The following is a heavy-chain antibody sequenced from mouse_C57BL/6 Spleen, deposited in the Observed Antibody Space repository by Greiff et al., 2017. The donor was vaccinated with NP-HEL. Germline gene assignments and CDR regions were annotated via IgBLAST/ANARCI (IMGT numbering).Heavy chain of an antibody. CDR1: GYTFTNYW. D-gene: IGHD2-14*01. CDR2: IYPGGGYT. Sequence: QVQLQQSGAELVRPGTSVKMSCKASGYTFTNYWIGWAKQRPGHGLEWIGDIYPGGGYTNYNEKFKGKATLTADKSSSTASMQFSSLTSEDSAIYYCAVYGNDGYFDVWGTGTTVTVSS. J-gene: IGHJ1*03. V-gene: IGHV1-63*01. CDR3: AVYGNDGYFDV.